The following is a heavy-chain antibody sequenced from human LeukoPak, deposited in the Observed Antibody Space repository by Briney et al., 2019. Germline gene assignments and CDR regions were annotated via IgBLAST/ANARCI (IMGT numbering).Heavy chain of an antibody. V-gene: IGHV3-53*01. CDR1: GFTFSDYT. Sequence: GGSLRLSCAASGFTFSDYTMNWVRQAPGKGLEWVSVIYSGGSTYYADSVKGRFTISRDNSKNTLYLQMNSLRAEDTAVYSCAREGITGTTSPYFDYWGQGTLVTVSS. CDR2: IYSGGST. CDR3: AREGITGTTSPYFDY. J-gene: IGHJ4*02. D-gene: IGHD1-20*01.